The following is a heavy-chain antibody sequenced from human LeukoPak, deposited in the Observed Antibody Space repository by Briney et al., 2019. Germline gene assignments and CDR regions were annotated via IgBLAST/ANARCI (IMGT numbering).Heavy chain of an antibody. CDR2: VWYDGTNT. Sequence: VGSLRLSCAASGFTFSTYGMHWVRQAPGKGLEWVAVVWYDGTNTHYVDSVQGRFTISRDNSKSTLYLQMNSLTAEDTAVYYCARGGYSGTYFFDFWGQGTPVSVSS. CDR3: ARGGYSGTYFFDF. CDR1: GFTFSTYG. V-gene: IGHV3-33*01. D-gene: IGHD1-26*01. J-gene: IGHJ4*02.